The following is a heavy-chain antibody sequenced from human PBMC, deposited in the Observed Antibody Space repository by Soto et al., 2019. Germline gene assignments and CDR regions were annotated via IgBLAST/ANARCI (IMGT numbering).Heavy chain of an antibody. Sequence: GGSLRLSCAASGFTFSSYGMHWVRQAPGKGLEWVAVISYDGSNKYYADSVKGRFTISRDNSKNTLYLQMNSLRAEDTAVYYCAKDYSSSWSYFDYWGQGTLVTVSS. J-gene: IGHJ4*02. CDR2: ISYDGSNK. CDR3: AKDYSSSWSYFDY. D-gene: IGHD6-13*01. CDR1: GFTFSSYG. V-gene: IGHV3-30*18.